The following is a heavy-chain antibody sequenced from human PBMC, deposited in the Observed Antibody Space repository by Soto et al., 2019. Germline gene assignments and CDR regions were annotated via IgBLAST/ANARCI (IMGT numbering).Heavy chain of an antibody. CDR2: IGASGDIT. CDR3: AKDDFTDRGDDYFDY. V-gene: IGHV3-23*01. Sequence: GGSLRLSCAASGFSFTNFAMSWVRQAPGKGLEWVAGIGASGDITWYADSVKGRLSISRDNSKNTLYLQLNSLRFEDTAVYYCAKDDFTDRGDDYFDYWGPGTLVTV. J-gene: IGHJ4*02. D-gene: IGHD2-21*02. CDR1: GFSFTNFA.